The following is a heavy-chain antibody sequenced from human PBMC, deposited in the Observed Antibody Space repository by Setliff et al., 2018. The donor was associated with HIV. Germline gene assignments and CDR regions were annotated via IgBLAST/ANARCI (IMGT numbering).Heavy chain of an antibody. CDR3: ARAAAGNTGPFDL. Sequence: SETLSLTCAVYGGSFSDYYWSWIRQPPGKGLEWIGEINHSGRTIQSPSLGSRVTISIDTSKNQFSLRLNSVTAADTAVYYCARAAAGNTGPFDLWGQGSPVTVSS. CDR2: INHSGRT. D-gene: IGHD4-17*01. CDR1: GGSFSDYY. V-gene: IGHV4-34*01. J-gene: IGHJ4*02.